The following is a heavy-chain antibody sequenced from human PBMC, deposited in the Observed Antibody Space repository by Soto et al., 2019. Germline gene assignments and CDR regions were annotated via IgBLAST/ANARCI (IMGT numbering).Heavy chain of an antibody. CDR3: AKVRPLRDCTSTSCLGAFDI. J-gene: IGHJ3*02. D-gene: IGHD2-2*01. CDR2: IKQDGSEK. Sequence: PGGSLRLSCAASGFTFSSYWMSCVRQAPGKGLEWVANIKQDGSEKYYVDSVKGRFTISRDNAKNSLYLQMNSLRAEDTAVYYCAKVRPLRDCTSTSCLGAFDIWGQGTMVTVSS. V-gene: IGHV3-7*05. CDR1: GFTFSSYW.